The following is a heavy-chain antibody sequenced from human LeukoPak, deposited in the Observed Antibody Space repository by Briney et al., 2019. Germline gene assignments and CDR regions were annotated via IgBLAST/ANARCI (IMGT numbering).Heavy chain of an antibody. CDR2: MSGGSDYI. CDR3: ARGWAPITIFPIDY. J-gene: IGHJ4*02. D-gene: IGHD3-3*01. CDR1: GFTFSTYA. V-gene: IGHV3-21*06. Sequence: GGSLRLSCAASGFTFSTYAMNWVRQAPGKGLKWVSSMSGGSDYIYYADSVKGRFTISRDNMKNSLYLHMDSLRTDDTAVYYCARGWAPITIFPIDYWGQGTLVTVSS.